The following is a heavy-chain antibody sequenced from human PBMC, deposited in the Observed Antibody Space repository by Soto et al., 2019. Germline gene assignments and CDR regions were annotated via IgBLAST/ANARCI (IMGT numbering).Heavy chain of an antibody. CDR3: ARVTMIDGIGDV. CDR2: ISAYNGNT. J-gene: IGHJ6*02. Sequence: QVQLVQSGAEVKKPGASVKVSCKASGYTFTSYGISWVRQAPGQGLEWMGWISAYNGNTNYAQKLQGRXXMXTXXSTSTAYMELRSLRSDDTAVYYCARVTMIDGIGDVWGQGTTVTVSS. V-gene: IGHV1-18*01. CDR1: GYTFTSYG. D-gene: IGHD3-22*01.